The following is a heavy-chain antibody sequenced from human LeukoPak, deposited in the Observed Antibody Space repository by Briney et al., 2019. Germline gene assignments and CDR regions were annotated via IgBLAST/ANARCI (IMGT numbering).Heavy chain of an antibody. CDR2: IYHSGST. Sequence: SQTLSLTCAVSGGSISSGGYSWSWIRQPPGKGLEWIGYIYHSGSTYYNPSLKSRVTISVDRSKNQFSLKLSSVTAADTAVYYCARIYGSGYYYMDVWGKGTTVTVSS. V-gene: IGHV4-30-2*01. CDR1: GGSISSGGYS. J-gene: IGHJ6*03. CDR3: ARIYGSGYYYMDV. D-gene: IGHD3-10*01.